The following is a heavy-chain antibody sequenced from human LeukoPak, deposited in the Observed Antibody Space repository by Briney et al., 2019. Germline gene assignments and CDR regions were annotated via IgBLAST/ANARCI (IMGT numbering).Heavy chain of an antibody. CDR2: ISSSSSTI. CDR1: GFIFRSHW. CDR3: ARDLGSVGYTYGY. V-gene: IGHV3-48*04. D-gene: IGHD5-18*01. Sequence: GGSLRLSCAASGFIFRSHWMNWVRQAPGKGLEWVSYISSSSSTIYYVDSVKGRFTISRDNAKNSLYLQMNSLRAEDTAVYYCARDLGSVGYTYGYWGQGTLVTVSS. J-gene: IGHJ4*02.